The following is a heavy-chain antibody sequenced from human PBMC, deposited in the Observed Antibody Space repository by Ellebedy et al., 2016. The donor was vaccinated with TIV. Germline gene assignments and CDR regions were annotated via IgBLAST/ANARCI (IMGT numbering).Heavy chain of an antibody. CDR1: GFTFSSYW. CDR3: ARVEVGRSGPSYGMDV. J-gene: IGHJ6*02. V-gene: IGHV3-74*01. Sequence: GESLKISCAASGFTFSSYWMHWVRQAPGKGLVWVSRIDSDGSSTTYVDSVKGRFTISRDNAKNPLYLQMNSLRAEDTAVYYCARVEVGRSGPSYGMDVWGQGTTVTVSS. CDR2: IDSDGSST. D-gene: IGHD6-19*01.